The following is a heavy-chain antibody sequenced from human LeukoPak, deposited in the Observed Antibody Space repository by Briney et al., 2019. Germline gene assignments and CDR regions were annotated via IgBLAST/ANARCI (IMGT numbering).Heavy chain of an antibody. CDR2: IKSKTDGGTT. J-gene: IGHJ4*02. CDR3: ARDKIVGATLLDY. Sequence: GGSLRLSCAASGFTFSNAWMSWVRQAPGKGLEWVGRIKSKTDGGTTDYAAPVKGRFTISRDDSKNTLYLQMNSLRDEDTAVYFCARDKIVGATLLDYWGQGILVTVSS. V-gene: IGHV3-15*01. CDR1: GFTFSNAW. D-gene: IGHD1-26*01.